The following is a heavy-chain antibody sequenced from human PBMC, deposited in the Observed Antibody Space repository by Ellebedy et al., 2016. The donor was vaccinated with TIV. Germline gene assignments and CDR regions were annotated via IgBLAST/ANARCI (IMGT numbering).Heavy chain of an antibody. CDR1: GFTFNSYS. CDR2: ISGRGGST. D-gene: IGHD4-17*01. J-gene: IGHJ4*02. CDR3: AKDFIYGDYADF. V-gene: IGHV3-23*01. Sequence: GESLKISCAGSGFTFNSYSMSWVRQAPGKGLEWVSTISGRGGSTYYAGSVKGRFTVSRDTSKNTLYLRVNSLRAEDTAVYYCAKDFIYGDYADFWGQGTLVTVSS.